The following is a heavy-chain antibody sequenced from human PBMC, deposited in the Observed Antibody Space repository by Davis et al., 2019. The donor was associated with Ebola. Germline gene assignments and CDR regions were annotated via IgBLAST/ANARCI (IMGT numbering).Heavy chain of an antibody. CDR2: IKYSGIEK. CDR3: VRGGYYYMD. Sequence: GESLKISCAASGFDFKKYGMTWVRQAPGKRLEWVAYIKYSGIEKYYVESVEGRFTISRDDAKNSLLLQMTSLRADDTAVYYCVRGGYYYMDWGQGTLVTVSS. D-gene: IGHD3-22*01. CDR1: GFDFKKYG. V-gene: IGHV3-7*01. J-gene: IGHJ4*02.